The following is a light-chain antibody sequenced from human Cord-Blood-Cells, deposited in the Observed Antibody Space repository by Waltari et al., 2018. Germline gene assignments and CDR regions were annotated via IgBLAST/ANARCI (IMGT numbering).Light chain of an antibody. CDR3: CSYAGSRLV. CDR2: EGS. Sequence: QSALTQPASVSGSPGQSITSPCTGTSSHVWRYNLVSWYQQHQGKAPKLMIYEGSKRPSGVSNRFSGSKSGNTSSLTISGLQAEDEADYYCCSYAGSRLVFGGGTKLTVL. V-gene: IGLV2-23*01. J-gene: IGLJ2*01. CDR1: SSHVWRYNL.